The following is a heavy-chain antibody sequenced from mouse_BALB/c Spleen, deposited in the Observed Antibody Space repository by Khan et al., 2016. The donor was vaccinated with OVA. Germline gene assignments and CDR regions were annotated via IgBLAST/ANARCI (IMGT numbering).Heavy chain of an antibody. CDR3: ARGGYGGFAY. CDR1: GYTFTSYD. J-gene: IGHJ3*01. CDR2: MFPGDGST. Sequence: QVQLQQSGAELVKPGASVKLSCKASGYTFTSYDINWVRQRPEQGLEWIGWMFPGDGSTKYNEKFKGKATLTTDKSSSTAYMQLSRLTSEDSGAYCCARGGYGGFAYWGQGTLVTVSA. V-gene: IGHV1-85*01. D-gene: IGHD2-14*01.